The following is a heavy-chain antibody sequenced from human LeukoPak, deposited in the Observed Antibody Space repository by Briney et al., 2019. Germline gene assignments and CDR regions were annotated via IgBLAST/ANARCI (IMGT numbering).Heavy chain of an antibody. CDR1: GFTFSSYA. CDR3: AKGREDAEYYFDY. V-gene: IGHV3-23*01. Sequence: GGSLRLSCAASGFTFSSYAMSWVRQAPGKGLEWASAISGSGGSTYYADSVKGRFTISRDNSKNTLYLQMNSLRAEDTAVYYCAKGREDAEYYFDYWGQGTLVTVSS. D-gene: IGHD2-2*01. J-gene: IGHJ4*02. CDR2: ISGSGGST.